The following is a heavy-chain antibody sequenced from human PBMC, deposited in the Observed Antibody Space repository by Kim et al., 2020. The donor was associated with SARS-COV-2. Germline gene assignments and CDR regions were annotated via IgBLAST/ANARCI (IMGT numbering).Heavy chain of an antibody. CDR2: IYSGGSST. CDR1: GFTFSSYA. Sequence: GGSLRLSCAASGFTFSSYAMSWVRQAPGKGLEWVSVIYSGGSSTYYADSVKGRFTISRDNSKNTLYLQMNSLRAEDTAVYYCATSGYSYGYGSPGFDYWGQGTLVTVSS. D-gene: IGHD5-18*01. CDR3: ATSGYSYGYGSPGFDY. J-gene: IGHJ4*02. V-gene: IGHV3-23*03.